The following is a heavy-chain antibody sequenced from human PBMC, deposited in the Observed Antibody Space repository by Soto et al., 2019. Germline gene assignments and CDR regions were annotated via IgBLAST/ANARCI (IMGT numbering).Heavy chain of an antibody. D-gene: IGHD3-16*01. V-gene: IGHV4-30-4*01. CDR2: IYYSGST. J-gene: IGHJ6*02. Sequence: SETLSLTCTVSGGSTSSGDYYWSWIRQPPGKGLEWIGYIYYSGSTYYNPSLKSRVTISLDTSKNQFSLKLSSVTAADTAVYYCAREGGTEAQTYYYYGMDVWGQGTTVTVSS. CDR3: AREGGTEAQTYYYYGMDV. CDR1: GGSTSSGDYY.